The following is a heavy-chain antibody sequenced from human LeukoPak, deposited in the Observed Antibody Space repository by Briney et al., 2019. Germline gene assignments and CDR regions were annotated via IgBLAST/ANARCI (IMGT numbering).Heavy chain of an antibody. CDR1: GYSFTSYW. Sequence: GESLKIFCKGSGYSFTSYWIGWVRQMPGKGLEWMGIIYPGDSDTRYSPSFQGHLTISVDKAISTAYLQWSSLKASDTAMYYCATSQGGNYFDYWGQGTLVTVSS. V-gene: IGHV5-51*01. D-gene: IGHD3-16*01. J-gene: IGHJ4*02. CDR2: IYPGDSDT. CDR3: ATSQGGNYFDY.